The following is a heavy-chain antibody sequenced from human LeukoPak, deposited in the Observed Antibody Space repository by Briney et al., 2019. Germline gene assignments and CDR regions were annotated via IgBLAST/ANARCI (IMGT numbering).Heavy chain of an antibody. D-gene: IGHD3-22*01. V-gene: IGHV3-23*01. CDR1: GFTFSSYA. Sequence: GGSLRLSCAASGFTFSSYAMSWVRQAPGKGLEGVSAISGSGGSTYYADSVKGRFTISRDNSKNTLYLQMNSLRAEDTAVYYCAKVEGYYYDSSGSSFDYWGQGTLVTVSS. CDR2: ISGSGGST. J-gene: IGHJ4*02. CDR3: AKVEGYYYDSSGSSFDY.